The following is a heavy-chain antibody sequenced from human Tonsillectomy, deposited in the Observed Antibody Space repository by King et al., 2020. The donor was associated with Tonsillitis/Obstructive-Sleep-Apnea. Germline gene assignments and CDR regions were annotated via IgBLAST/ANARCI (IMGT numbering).Heavy chain of an antibody. CDR3: GRGAQWGY. CDR1: GGFFSGYY. CDR2: ICHSGSN. D-gene: IGHD1-26*01. V-gene: IGHV4-34*01. J-gene: IGHJ4*02. Sequence: VQLQQWGAGLLKPSETLSLTCAVYGGFFSGYYWSWIRQPPGRGVVWLGEICHSGSNSYELSLQSRVTISLDMSKNQVSLKLSSVTAADTGVYYCGRGAQWGYWGQGTLVTVSS.